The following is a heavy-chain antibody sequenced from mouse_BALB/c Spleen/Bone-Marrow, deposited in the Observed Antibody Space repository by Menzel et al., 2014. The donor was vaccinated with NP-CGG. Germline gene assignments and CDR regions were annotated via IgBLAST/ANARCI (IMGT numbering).Heavy chain of an antibody. V-gene: IGHV5-4*02. CDR1: GFTFSDYY. CDR2: ISDGGSYT. CDR3: ANYYGSTWFAY. D-gene: IGHD1-1*01. J-gene: IGHJ3*01. Sequence: EVQLVESGGGLVKPGGSLKLSCAASGFTFSDYYMYWVRQTPEKRLEWVATISDGGSYTYYPDSVKGRFTISRDNAKNYLYLQMSSLKSEDTAMYYCANYYGSTWFAYWGQGTLVTVSA.